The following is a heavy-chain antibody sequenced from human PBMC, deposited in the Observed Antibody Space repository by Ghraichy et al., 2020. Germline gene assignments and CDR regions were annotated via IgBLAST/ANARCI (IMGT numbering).Heavy chain of an antibody. CDR1: GFTFSSYA. J-gene: IGHJ4*02. D-gene: IGHD3-10*01. CDR2: ITASGGST. CDR3: AKDPSGVDSGSGSPAGY. Sequence: GGSLRLSCTASGFTFSSYAMTWIRQAPGKGLEWVSFITASGGSTNSADSVKGRFTISRDNSTHTLYLQMNSLRAEDTAVYYCAKDPSGVDSGSGSPAGYWGQGTLVTVSS. V-gene: IGHV3-23*01.